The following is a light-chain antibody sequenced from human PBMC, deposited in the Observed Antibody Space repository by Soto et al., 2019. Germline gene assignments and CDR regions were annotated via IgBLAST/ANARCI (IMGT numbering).Light chain of an antibody. V-gene: IGLV1-40*01. J-gene: IGLJ3*02. CDR2: GNS. CDR3: QSYDSSLSAL. CDR1: SSNIGAGYD. Sequence: QPVLTQPPSESGAPGQRVTICCTGSSSNIGAGYDVHWYQQLPGTAPKLLIYGNSNRPSGVPDRFSGSKSGTSASLAITGLQAEDEADYYCQSYDSSLSALFGGGTKLTVL.